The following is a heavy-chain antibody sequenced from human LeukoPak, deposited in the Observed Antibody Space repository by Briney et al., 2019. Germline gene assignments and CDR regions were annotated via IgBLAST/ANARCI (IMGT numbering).Heavy chain of an antibody. V-gene: IGHV3-48*03. J-gene: IGHJ4*02. CDR2: ISISGSTI. CDR3: ARDFLPGYYDSSGSTY. CDR1: GFTFSSYE. Sequence: PGGSLRLSCAASGFTFSSYEMNWVRQAPGKGLEWVSYISISGSTIYYAHSVKGRFTISRDNAKNSLYLHMNSLRAEDTAVYYCARDFLPGYYDSSGSTYWGQGTLVTVSS. D-gene: IGHD3-22*01.